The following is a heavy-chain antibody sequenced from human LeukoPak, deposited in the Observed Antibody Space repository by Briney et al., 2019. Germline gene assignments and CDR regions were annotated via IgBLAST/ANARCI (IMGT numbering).Heavy chain of an antibody. V-gene: IGHV3-74*01. Sequence: GGSLRLSCAASGFTFSSYWMHWVRQVPGKGLVWVARINPGGSSITYADSVKGRFTISRDNAKNTLHLQMDSLRAEDTGVYYCARSNQADDYWGQGTLVTVSS. CDR3: ARSNQADDY. CDR1: GFTFSSYW. J-gene: IGHJ4*02. D-gene: IGHD1-14*01. CDR2: INPGGSSI.